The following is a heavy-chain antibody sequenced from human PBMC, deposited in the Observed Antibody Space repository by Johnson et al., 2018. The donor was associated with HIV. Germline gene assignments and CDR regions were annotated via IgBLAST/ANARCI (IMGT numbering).Heavy chain of an antibody. V-gene: IGHV3-74*01. Sequence: VQLVESGGGLVQPGGSLRLSCAASGFTFSNYWMHWVRQAPGKGLVWVSRVNSDGSSLSYADSVKGRFTISRDNAKNTLYRQMNSLRAEDTAAYYCARELSHDAFDIWGQGTMVTVSS. CDR1: GFTFSNYW. D-gene: IGHD3-3*02. CDR3: ARELSHDAFDI. J-gene: IGHJ3*02. CDR2: VNSDGSSL.